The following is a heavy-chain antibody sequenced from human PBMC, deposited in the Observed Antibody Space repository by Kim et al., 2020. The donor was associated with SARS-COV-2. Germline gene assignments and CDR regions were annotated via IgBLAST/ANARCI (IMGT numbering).Heavy chain of an antibody. V-gene: IGHV3-30*01. D-gene: IGHD1-26*01. J-gene: IGHJ4*02. Sequence: ADSVKGRFTISRDNSKNTLYLQMNSLSPEDTAVYYCARANSWSYWGYFDYWGQGTLVTVSS. CDR3: ARANSWSYWGYFDY.